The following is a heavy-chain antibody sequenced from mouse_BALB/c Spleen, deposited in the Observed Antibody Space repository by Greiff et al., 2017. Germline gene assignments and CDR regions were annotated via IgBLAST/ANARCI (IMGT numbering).Heavy chain of an antibody. CDR2: ISSGGSYT. V-gene: IGHV5-9-3*01. J-gene: IGHJ4*01. D-gene: IGHD1-1*01. CDR3: ARHAGRDAMDY. CDR1: GFTFSSYA. Sequence: EVQGVESGGGLVKPGGSLKLSCAASGFTFSSYAMSWVRQTPEKRLEWVATISSGGSYTYYPDSVKGRFTISRDNAKNTLYLQMSSLRSEDTAMYYCARHAGRDAMDYWGQGTSVTVSS.